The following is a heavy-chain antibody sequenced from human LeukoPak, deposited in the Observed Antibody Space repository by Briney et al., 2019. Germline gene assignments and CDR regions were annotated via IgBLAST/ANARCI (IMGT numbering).Heavy chain of an antibody. D-gene: IGHD3-22*01. CDR3: ARDDFHSGYYYGLGSY. V-gene: IGHV1-69*04. CDR1: GGTFSSYA. J-gene: IGHJ4*02. CDR2: IVPILGIA. Sequence: SVKVSCKASGGTFSSYAISWVRQAPGQGLEWMGRIVPILGIANYAQKFQGRVTITADKSTSTAYMELSSLRSEDTAVYYCARDDFHSGYYYGLGSYWGQGTLVTVSS.